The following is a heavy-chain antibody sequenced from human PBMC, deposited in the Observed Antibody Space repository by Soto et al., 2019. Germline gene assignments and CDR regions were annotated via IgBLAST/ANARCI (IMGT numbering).Heavy chain of an antibody. V-gene: IGHV4-39*01. J-gene: IGHJ5*02. CDR1: GDSISSSSISISSYY. Sequence: PSETLSLTCTVSGDSISSSSISISSYYGGGIRQPPGKGLEWIGSIYYSGSTYDNPSLKSRVTISVDTSKNQFSLKLSSVTAADTAVYYCARLYYDSRGYYWFDPWGQGTLVTVSS. CDR2: IYYSGST. CDR3: ARLYYDSRGYYWFDP. D-gene: IGHD3-22*01.